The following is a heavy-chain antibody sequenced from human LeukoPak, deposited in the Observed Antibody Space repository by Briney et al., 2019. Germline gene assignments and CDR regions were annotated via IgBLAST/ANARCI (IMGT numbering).Heavy chain of an antibody. J-gene: IGHJ4*02. D-gene: IGHD1-26*01. V-gene: IGHV4-34*01. CDR2: IYYSGST. Sequence: SETLSLTCAVYGGSFSGYYWSWIRQPPGKGLEWIGSIYYSGSTYYNPSLKSRVTISVDTSKNQFSLKLSSVTAADTAVYYCARHPVSSGGSFHWGQGTLVTVSS. CDR3: ARHPVSSGGSFH. CDR1: GGSFSGYY.